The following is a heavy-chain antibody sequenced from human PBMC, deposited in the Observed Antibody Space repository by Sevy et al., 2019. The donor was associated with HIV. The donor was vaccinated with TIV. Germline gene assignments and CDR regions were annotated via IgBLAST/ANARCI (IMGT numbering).Heavy chain of an antibody. CDR2: IKSKTDGGTT. V-gene: IGHV3-15*01. J-gene: IGHJ6*02. Sequence: GGSLRLSCAASGFTFSNAWMSWVRQAPGKGLEWVGRIKSKTDGGTTDYAAPVKGRFTISRDDSKNTLYLQMNSLKTEDTAVYYCTTDRPDSPGTDKYDFWCGYYFGAPPSGLYGMDVWGQGTTVTVS. CDR1: GFTFSNAW. CDR3: TTDRPDSPGTDKYDFWCGYYFGAPPSGLYGMDV. D-gene: IGHD3-3*01.